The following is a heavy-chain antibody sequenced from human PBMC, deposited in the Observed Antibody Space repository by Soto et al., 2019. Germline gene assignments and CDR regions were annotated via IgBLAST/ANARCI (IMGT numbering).Heavy chain of an antibody. CDR2: ISYDGSNK. V-gene: IGHV3-30*03. J-gene: IGHJ3*02. CDR3: AGVRGRGAFDI. D-gene: IGHD3-10*01. CDR1: GFTFSSYG. Sequence: QVQLVESGGGVVQPGRSLRLSCAASGFTFSSYGMHWVRQAPGKGLEWVAVISYDGSNKYYADSVKGRFTISRDNSKNPLYLQLNSLRAEDTAVYYCAGVRGRGAFDIWGQGTMVTVSS.